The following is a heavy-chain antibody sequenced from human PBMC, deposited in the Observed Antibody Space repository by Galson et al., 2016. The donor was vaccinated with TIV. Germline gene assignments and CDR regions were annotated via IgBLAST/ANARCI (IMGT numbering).Heavy chain of an antibody. CDR2: IYYSGNI. V-gene: IGHV4-31*03. Sequence: TLSLTCTVSGSSISNSGYYWSWIRQHPGKGLEWIGYIYYSGNIYYIPSLKSRIVISVTTSKNHFSLRLSSVTAADSGVHYCVRVDTKDVTTTWYFDLWGRGTRVTVSS. D-gene: IGHD4-17*01. CDR3: VRVDTKDVTTTWYFDL. CDR1: GSSISNSGYY. J-gene: IGHJ2*01.